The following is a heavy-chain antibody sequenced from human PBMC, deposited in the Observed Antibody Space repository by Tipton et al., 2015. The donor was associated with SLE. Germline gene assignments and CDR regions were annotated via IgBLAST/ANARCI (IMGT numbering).Heavy chain of an antibody. J-gene: IGHJ4*02. D-gene: IGHD6-19*01. CDR2: IADTGSP. V-gene: IGHV4-34*01. Sequence: TLSLPFCADGGSFSGYHWTWIRQPPGQGLEWIGEIADTGSPNYNTSLKSRVTISLDASKIQFPLILNSLTAADTAVYYCARGPFQRWPPGAYWRQGTLVTVSS. CDR3: ARGPFQRWPPGAY. CDR1: GGSFSGYH.